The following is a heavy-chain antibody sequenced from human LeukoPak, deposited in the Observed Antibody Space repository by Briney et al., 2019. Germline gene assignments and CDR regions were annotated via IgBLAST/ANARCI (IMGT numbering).Heavy chain of an antibody. Sequence: PGESLKISCKGSGYSFTSYWIGWVRQMPGKGLEWMGISYPGDSDTIYSPSLQGQVTISADKSIGTAYLQWSGLKASDTAMYYCARSAGGLNYFDYWGQGTLVTVSS. CDR1: GYSFTSYW. CDR2: SYPGDSDT. J-gene: IGHJ4*02. D-gene: IGHD2-8*02. V-gene: IGHV5-51*01. CDR3: ARSAGGLNYFDY.